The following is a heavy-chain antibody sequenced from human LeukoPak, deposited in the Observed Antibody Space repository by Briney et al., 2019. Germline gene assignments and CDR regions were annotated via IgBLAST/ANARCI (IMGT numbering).Heavy chain of an antibody. V-gene: IGHV3-64D*06. CDR2: ISSNGGIT. CDR1: GFTFSNYA. CDR3: VIDYYYGSGSFLPRMDV. Sequence: GGSLTLSCSASGFTFSNYAMRWVRQAPGKGLEYVSAISSNGGITYYADSVKGRFTISRDNSKNTLYLQMSSLRVEDTAVYYCVIDYYYGSGSFLPRMDVWGKGTTVTVSS. J-gene: IGHJ6*04. D-gene: IGHD3-10*01.